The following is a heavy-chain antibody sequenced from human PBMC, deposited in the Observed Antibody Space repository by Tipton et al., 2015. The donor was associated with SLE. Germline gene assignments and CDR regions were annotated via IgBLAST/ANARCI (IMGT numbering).Heavy chain of an antibody. J-gene: IGHJ4*02. D-gene: IGHD1-1*01. Sequence: TLSLTCIVSGASIGSSSSSWAWIRQSPNKGLEWIGNIYYDGNTYYNPSLKSRVTISADTSKNVLSLRLSSVTAADTAMYYCARFRREHQLVRLAWLWGQGTLVTVSS. CDR3: ARFRREHQLVRLAWL. V-gene: IGHV4-39*07. CDR1: GASIGSSSSS. CDR2: IYYDGNT.